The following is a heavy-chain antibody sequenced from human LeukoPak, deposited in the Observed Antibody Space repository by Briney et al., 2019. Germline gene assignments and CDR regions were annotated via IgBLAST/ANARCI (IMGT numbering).Heavy chain of an antibody. Sequence: ASVKVSCKASGYTFTSYGISWVRQAPGQGLEWMGWISAYNGNTNYAQKLQGRVTMTTDTSTSTAYMELRSLRSDDTAVYYCARDWGRYDFWSGYSGYMDVWGKGTTVTVSS. CDR3: ARDWGRYDFWSGYSGYMDV. D-gene: IGHD3-3*01. CDR2: ISAYNGNT. CDR1: GYTFTSYG. V-gene: IGHV1-18*01. J-gene: IGHJ6*03.